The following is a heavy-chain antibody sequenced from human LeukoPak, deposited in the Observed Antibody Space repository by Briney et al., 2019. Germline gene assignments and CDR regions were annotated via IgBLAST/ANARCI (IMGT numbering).Heavy chain of an antibody. CDR2: IYHSGSF. V-gene: IGHV4-4*02. D-gene: IGHD5-12*01. Sequence: SETLSLTCDVSGGSISSSNWWSWVRQSPEKGLEWLAEIYHSGSFNRNPSLKSRVTISVGKSKNQFSLNLTSVTAADTAVYYCAREGYSGYDVAGEALDIWGQGTMVTVST. J-gene: IGHJ3*02. CDR3: AREGYSGYDVAGEALDI. CDR1: GGSISSSNW.